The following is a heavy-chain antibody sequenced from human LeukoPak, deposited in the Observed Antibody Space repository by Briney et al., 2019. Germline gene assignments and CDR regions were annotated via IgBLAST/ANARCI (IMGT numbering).Heavy chain of an antibody. CDR3: AIRGDWNDLSY. Sequence: SETLSLTCPVSGGTLNPIYRGWIRLPPGKGLEWIGYIYYNGRVTNYNPSLKGRASISVDASKNQFSLNLRSVTAADTAVYYSAIRGDWNDLSYWGQGILVNVSS. J-gene: IGHJ4*02. D-gene: IGHD1-1*01. V-gene: IGHV4-59*01. CDR1: GGTLNPIY. CDR2: IYYNGRVT.